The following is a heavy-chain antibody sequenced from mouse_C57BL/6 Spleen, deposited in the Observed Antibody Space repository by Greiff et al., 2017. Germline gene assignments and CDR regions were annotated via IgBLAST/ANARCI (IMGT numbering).Heavy chain of an antibody. J-gene: IGHJ2*01. CDR2: ISSGSSTI. CDR1: GFTFSDSG. Sequence: EVKLMESGGGLVKPGGSLKLSCAASGFTFSDSGMHWVRQAPEQGLEWVAYISSGSSTIYYADTVTGRFTISRDNAKNTLFLQMTSLRSEDTAMXYCARSDYWGQGTTLTVAS. V-gene: IGHV5-17*01. CDR3: ARSDY.